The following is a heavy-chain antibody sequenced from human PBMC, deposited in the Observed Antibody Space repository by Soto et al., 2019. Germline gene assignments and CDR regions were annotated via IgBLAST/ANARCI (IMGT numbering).Heavy chain of an antibody. Sequence: EVQLVESGGGLVQPGGSLRLSCAASGFTVSSNYMSWVRQAPGKGLEWVSGIYSGGSAYYADSVKGRCTISRDNSKNTLYLQMNSLTAEDTAVYYCATHGYSYGGGYFDYWGQGTLVTVSS. J-gene: IGHJ4*02. CDR3: ATHGYSYGGGYFDY. D-gene: IGHD5-18*01. CDR1: GFTVSSNY. V-gene: IGHV3-66*04. CDR2: IYSGGSA.